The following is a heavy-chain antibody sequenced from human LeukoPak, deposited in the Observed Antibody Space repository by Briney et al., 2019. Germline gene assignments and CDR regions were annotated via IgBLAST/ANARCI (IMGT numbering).Heavy chain of an antibody. D-gene: IGHD3-22*01. Sequence: GGSLRLSCATSGFTVSSNWMSWVRHVPGRGLNWVANIKPDVSAQYYAASVKGRFTVSRDNAKNSVYLQMNSLRVEDTAVYYCAREGGYFDSSGHYYSDAFDFWGQGTMVTVSS. CDR2: IKPDVSAQ. CDR1: GFTVSSNW. J-gene: IGHJ3*01. CDR3: AREGGYFDSSGHYYSDAFDF. V-gene: IGHV3-7*01.